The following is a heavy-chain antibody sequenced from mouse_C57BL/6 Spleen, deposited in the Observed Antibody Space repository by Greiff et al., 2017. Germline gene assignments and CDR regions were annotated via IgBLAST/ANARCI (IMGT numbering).Heavy chain of an antibody. V-gene: IGHV1-59*01. J-gene: IGHJ3*01. CDR3: ARWDGYCETWFAY. D-gene: IGHD2-3*01. Sequence: VQLQQPGAELVRPGTSVKLSCKASGYTFTSYWMHWVKQRPGQGLEWIGVIDPSDSYTNYNQKFKGKATLTVDTSSSTAYMQLSSLTSEDSAVYYCARWDGYCETWFAYWGQGTLVTVSA. CDR1: GYTFTSYW. CDR2: IDPSDSYT.